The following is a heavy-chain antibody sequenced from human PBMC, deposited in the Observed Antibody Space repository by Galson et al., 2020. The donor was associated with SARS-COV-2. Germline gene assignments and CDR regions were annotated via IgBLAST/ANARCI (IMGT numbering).Heavy chain of an antibody. D-gene: IGHD2-15*01. V-gene: IGHV1-24*01. CDR3: ATGPPYCSGGSCYWFDP. Sequence: ASVKVSCKVSGYTLTELSMHWVRQAPGKGLEWMGGFDPEDGETIYAQKFQGRVTMTEDTSTDTAYMELSSLRSEDTAVYYCATGPPYCSGGSCYWFDPGGQGTLVTVSS. CDR1: GYTLTELS. CDR2: FDPEDGET. J-gene: IGHJ5*02.